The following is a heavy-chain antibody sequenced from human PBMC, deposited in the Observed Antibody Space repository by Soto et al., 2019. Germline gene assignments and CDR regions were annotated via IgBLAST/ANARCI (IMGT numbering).Heavy chain of an antibody. CDR1: GFSFNTFG. V-gene: IGHV3-33*01. J-gene: IGHJ4*02. Sequence: QVQLVESGGGVVQPGRSLRLSCAASGFSFNTFGFHWVRQAPGKGLEWVSHISYDGHHKYYADSVKGRFTIYRDNSRSTVSLQMNGLRAEDTAVYYCARGLDYDSSGYFFDFWGQGALVTVSS. D-gene: IGHD3-22*01. CDR3: ARGLDYDSSGYFFDF. CDR2: ISYDGHHK.